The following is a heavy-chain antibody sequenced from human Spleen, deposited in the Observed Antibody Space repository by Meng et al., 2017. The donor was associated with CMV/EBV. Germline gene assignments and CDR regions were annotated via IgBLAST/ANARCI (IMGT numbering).Heavy chain of an antibody. V-gene: IGHV3-30*03. CDR2: ISHDGSKK. D-gene: IGHD1-26*01. Sequence: GESLKISCAASGFTLSSYGMHWVRQAPGKGLEWVAVISHDGSKKFYADSVQGRFTISRDNSKNTLYLQMNSLKTEDTAVYKCARGRGLTGVGDYWGQGTLVTVSS. J-gene: IGHJ4*02. CDR1: GFTLSSYG. CDR3: ARGRGLTGVGDY.